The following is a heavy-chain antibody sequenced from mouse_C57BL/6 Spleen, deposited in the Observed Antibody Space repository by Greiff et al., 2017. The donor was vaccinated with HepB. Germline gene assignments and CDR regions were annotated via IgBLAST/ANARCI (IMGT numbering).Heavy chain of an antibody. D-gene: IGHD1-1*01. J-gene: IGHJ2*01. CDR2: IYPGDGDT. CDR3: ATPLTTVVATPFDC. Sequence: VKLMESGPELVKPGASVKISCKASGYAFSSSWMNWVKQRPGKGLEWIGRIYPGDGDTNYNGKFKGKATLTADKSSSTAYMQLSSLTSEDSAVYFCATPLTTVVATPFDCWGQGTTLTVSS. V-gene: IGHV1-82*01. CDR1: GYAFSSSW.